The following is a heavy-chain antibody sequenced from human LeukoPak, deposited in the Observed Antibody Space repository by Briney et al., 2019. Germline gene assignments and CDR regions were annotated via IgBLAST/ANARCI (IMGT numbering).Heavy chain of an antibody. J-gene: IGHJ3*02. CDR1: GGSISSYY. V-gene: IGHV4-59*01. Sequence: SQTLSLTCTVSGGSISSYYWSWIRQPPGKGLEWIGYIYYSGSTNYNPSLKSRVTISVDTSKNQFSLKLSSVTAADTAVYYCARENDILTGYYFAFDIWGQGTMVTVSS. D-gene: IGHD3-9*01. CDR3: ARENDILTGYYFAFDI. CDR2: IYYSGST.